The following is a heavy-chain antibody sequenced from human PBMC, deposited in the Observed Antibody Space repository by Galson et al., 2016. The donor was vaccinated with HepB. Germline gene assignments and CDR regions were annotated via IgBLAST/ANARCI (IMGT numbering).Heavy chain of an antibody. CDR2: IMPIFGTA. V-gene: IGHV1-69*15. CDR3: ARVSWDCNSTICYITWFDP. D-gene: IGHD2-2*02. CDR1: GGTFSRHD. Sequence: CKASGGTFSRHDISWVRQAPGQGLEWVGMIMPIFGTANYAQKFQGRVTITADESTSTAYMELSSLRSEDTAIYYCARVSWDCNSTICYITWFDPWGQGTLVTVSS. J-gene: IGHJ5*02.